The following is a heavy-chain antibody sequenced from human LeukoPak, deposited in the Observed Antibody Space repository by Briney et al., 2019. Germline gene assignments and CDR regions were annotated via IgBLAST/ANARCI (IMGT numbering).Heavy chain of an antibody. V-gene: IGHV3-7*01. CDR2: IKQDGSEK. Sequence: GGSLRLSCAASGFTFSNYWMSWVRQAPGEGVEWVANIKQDGSEKYYVDSVKGRFTISRDNAKNSLYLQMNSLRAEDTAVYYCARDTGTSGSPPDYWGQGTLVTVSS. CDR1: GFTFSNYW. D-gene: IGHD1-26*01. CDR3: ARDTGTSGSPPDY. J-gene: IGHJ4*02.